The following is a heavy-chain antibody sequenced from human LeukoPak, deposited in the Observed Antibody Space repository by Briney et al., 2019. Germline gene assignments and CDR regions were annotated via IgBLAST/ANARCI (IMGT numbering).Heavy chain of an antibody. J-gene: IGHJ6*02. CDR3: ATEGSSYSIDV. CDR2: ISTGGSHI. CDR1: GFPFSNYE. Sequence: GGSLSHSCAVSGFPFSNYELNWVRQGPGKGLERVSSISTGGSHIYYADSVKGRFTISRDNAKNSLYLQMNSLRAEDTAVYYCATEGSSYSIDVWGQGTTVTVSS. V-gene: IGHV3-21*01.